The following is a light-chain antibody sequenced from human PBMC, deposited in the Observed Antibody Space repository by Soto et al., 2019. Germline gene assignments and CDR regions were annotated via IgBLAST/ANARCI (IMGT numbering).Light chain of an antibody. J-gene: IGLJ1*01. CDR3: NSFTTSYTYV. V-gene: IGLV2-11*01. CDR1: SSDVGANNY. Sequence: QSALTQPRSVSGSPGQSVTISCIGTSSDVGANNYVSWYQQHPGKAPKLLIFEVSSRPSGVSNRFSGSKSGNTASLTISALQAEDEADYYCNSFTTSYTYVFGTGTKVTVL. CDR2: EVS.